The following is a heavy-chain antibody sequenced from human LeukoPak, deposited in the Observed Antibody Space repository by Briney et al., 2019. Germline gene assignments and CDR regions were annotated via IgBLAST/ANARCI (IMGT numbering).Heavy chain of an antibody. CDR3: ARDHSYYGSGTTSSDY. Sequence: AASVKVSCKASGYTFTSYGISWVRQAPGQGLEWMGWISAYNGNTNYAQKLQGRVTMTTDTSTSTAYMELRSLRSDDTAVYYCARDHSYYGSGTTSSDYWGQGTLVTVSS. J-gene: IGHJ4*02. V-gene: IGHV1-18*01. CDR1: GYTFTSYG. D-gene: IGHD3-10*01. CDR2: ISAYNGNT.